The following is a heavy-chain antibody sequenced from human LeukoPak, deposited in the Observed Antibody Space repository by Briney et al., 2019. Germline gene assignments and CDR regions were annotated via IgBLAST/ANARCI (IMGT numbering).Heavy chain of an antibody. J-gene: IGHJ4*02. V-gene: IGHV1-46*01. Sequence: ASVKVSCKASGYTFIDYYMHWVRQAPGQGLEWMGIINPRGGSTTYAQNFQGRVTMTRDTSTSTLYMELSSLRYEDTAVDYCARKRTDGYISYYFDYWGQGTLVTVSS. CDR1: GYTFIDYY. CDR3: ARKRTDGYISYYFDY. CDR2: INPRGGST. D-gene: IGHD5-24*01.